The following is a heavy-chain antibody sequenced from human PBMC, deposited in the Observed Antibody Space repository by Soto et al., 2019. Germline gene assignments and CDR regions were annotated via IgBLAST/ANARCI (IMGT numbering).Heavy chain of an antibody. V-gene: IGHV1-8*02. J-gene: IGHJ5*02. CDR2: ISAYSGNT. D-gene: IGHD3-3*01. CDR1: GYTFTSYG. CDR3: AGLTYYDFWSGYYPPGDWFDP. Sequence: GASVKVSCKASGYTFTSYGISWVRQAPGQGLEWMGWISAYSGNTGYAQKFQGRVTMTRNTSISTAYMELSSLRSEDTAVYYCAGLTYYDFWSGYYPPGDWFDPWGQGTLVTVSS.